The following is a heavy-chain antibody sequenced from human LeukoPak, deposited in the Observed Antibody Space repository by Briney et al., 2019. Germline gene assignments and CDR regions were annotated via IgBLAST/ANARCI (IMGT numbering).Heavy chain of an antibody. Sequence: SETLSLTCTVSGCSISSYYWSWIRQPAGNGLEWIGRIYTSGSTNYNPSLKSRVTMSVDTSKNQFSLKLSSVTAADTAVYYCARSPDIVVVPAARPVYYYYYGMDVWGQGTTVTVSS. CDR1: GCSISSYY. CDR2: IYTSGST. CDR3: ARSPDIVVVPAARPVYYYYYGMDV. V-gene: IGHV4-4*07. J-gene: IGHJ6*02. D-gene: IGHD2-2*01.